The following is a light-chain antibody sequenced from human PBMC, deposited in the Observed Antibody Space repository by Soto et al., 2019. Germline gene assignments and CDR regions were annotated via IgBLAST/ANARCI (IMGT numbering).Light chain of an antibody. V-gene: IGKV1-39*01. J-gene: IGKJ2*01. CDR1: QSISSY. Sequence: DIQMTQSPSSLSASVGDRVTITCRASQSISSYLNWYQQKPGKAPKLLIYAASSLQSGVPSRFSGSGSGTDLTLTISSLQPEDFATYYCQPSYSTPYTFGQGTKLEIK. CDR3: QPSYSTPYT. CDR2: AAS.